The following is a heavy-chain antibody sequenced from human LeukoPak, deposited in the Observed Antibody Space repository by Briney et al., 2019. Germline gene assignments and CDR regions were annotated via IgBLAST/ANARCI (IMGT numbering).Heavy chain of an antibody. CDR2: IYYSGST. Sequence: SETLSLTCTVSGGSISSSSYYWGWIRQPPGKGLEWIGSIYYSGSTYYNPSLKSRVTISVDTSKNQFSLKLSSVTAADTAVYYCATHIVVVPAAIYESWFDPWSQGTLVTVSS. J-gene: IGHJ5*02. CDR1: GGSISSSSYY. D-gene: IGHD2-2*01. CDR3: ATHIVVVPAAIYESWFDP. V-gene: IGHV4-39*01.